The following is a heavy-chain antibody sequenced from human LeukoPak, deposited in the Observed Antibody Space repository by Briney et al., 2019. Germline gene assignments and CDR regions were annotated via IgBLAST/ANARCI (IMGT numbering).Heavy chain of an antibody. J-gene: IGHJ4*02. V-gene: IGHV4-59*12. CDR1: GGSMSRYY. Sequence: SETLSLTCSVSGGSMSRYYWSWIRQSPGKGREWIGYMYYSGNSNYKSSINSSLESRVTISVDSTKKEFFLKMDSMTAADTAVYYCVAGAPKWLHLVYWGQGTLVTVAS. CDR3: VAGAPKWLHLVY. D-gene: IGHD5-24*01. CDR2: MYYSGNS.